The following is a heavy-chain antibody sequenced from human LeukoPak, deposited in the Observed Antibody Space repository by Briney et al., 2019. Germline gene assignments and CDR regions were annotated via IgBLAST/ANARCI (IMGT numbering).Heavy chain of an antibody. V-gene: IGHV3-53*01. J-gene: IGHJ4*02. CDR1: GFTVSSNY. CDR3: AKDSDFYYDILTGYPLDY. Sequence: PGGSLRLSCAASGFTVSSNYMSWVRQAPGKGLEWVSVIYSGGSTYYANSVKGRFTISRDNSKNTLYLQMNSLRAEDTAVYYCAKDSDFYYDILTGYPLDYWGQGTLVTVSS. D-gene: IGHD3-9*01. CDR2: IYSGGST.